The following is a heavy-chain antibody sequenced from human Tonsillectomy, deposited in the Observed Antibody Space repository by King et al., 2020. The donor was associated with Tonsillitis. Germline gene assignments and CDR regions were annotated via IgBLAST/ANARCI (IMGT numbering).Heavy chain of an antibody. V-gene: IGHV3-23*03. J-gene: IGHJ4*02. CDR1: EFTFSSYA. CDR2: IYSHYET. Sequence: VQLVESGGGLVQPEGSLRLSCGASEFTFSSYAMTWVRQAPGKGLEWVAVIYSHYETHYADSVKGRFTISRDNSKNTLYLQMNSLRAEDTAIYYCAKSLDHLGELSNTLDYWGQGTLVTVSS. D-gene: IGHD3-16*01. CDR3: AKSLDHLGELSNTLDY.